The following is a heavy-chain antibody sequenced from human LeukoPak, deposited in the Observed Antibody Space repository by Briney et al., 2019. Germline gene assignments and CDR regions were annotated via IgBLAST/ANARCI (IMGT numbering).Heavy chain of an antibody. D-gene: IGHD6-13*01. Sequence: KPSETLSLTCTVSGGSISSHYWSWIRQPPGKGLEWIGYIYYSGSTNYNPSLKSRVTISVDTSKNQFSLKLSSVTAADTAVYYCARFQAAAGTHYYYYYGMDVWGQGTTVTVSS. J-gene: IGHJ6*02. V-gene: IGHV4-59*11. CDR1: GGSISSHY. CDR3: ARFQAAAGTHYYYYYGMDV. CDR2: IYYSGST.